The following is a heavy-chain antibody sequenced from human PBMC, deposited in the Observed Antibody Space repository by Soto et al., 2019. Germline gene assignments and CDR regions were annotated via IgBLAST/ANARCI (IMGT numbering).Heavy chain of an antibody. CDR3: VRDGAGWAFDI. V-gene: IGHV3-74*01. CDR2: ITNDGSST. J-gene: IGHJ3*02. D-gene: IGHD1-26*01. CDR1: GFTFSRHW. Sequence: EVQLVESGGGLVQPGGSLRLSCGASGFTFSRHWMHWVRQVPGKGLVWVSRITNDGSSTSYADSVKVRFTVSRDNAKNTLYLQMSSLRAEDTAVYYCVRDGAGWAFDIWGQGTMVTVSA.